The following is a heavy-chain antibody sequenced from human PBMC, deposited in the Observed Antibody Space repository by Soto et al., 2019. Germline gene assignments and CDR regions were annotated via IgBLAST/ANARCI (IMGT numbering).Heavy chain of an antibody. CDR3: SRDLFFISPSTLTTDAY. V-gene: IGHV1-18*01. CDR1: GYTFTSFG. D-gene: IGHD1-1*01. Sequence: VQLVQSGAEVKKPGAEVRVSCKASGYTFTSFGLSWVRQAPGQGPEWMGWISPESDKATYAHKFQDRITMTTDTSTTTASMDLRSLRSDDTAVYYCSRDLFFISPSTLTTDAYWGQGTLVSVS. J-gene: IGHJ4*02. CDR2: ISPESDKA.